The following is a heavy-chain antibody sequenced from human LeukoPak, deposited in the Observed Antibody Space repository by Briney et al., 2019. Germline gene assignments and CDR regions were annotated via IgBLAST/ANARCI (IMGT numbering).Heavy chain of an antibody. CDR3: AREGAAPPYYYGMDV. Sequence: GGSLRLSCAASGFTFSIYWMHWVRQAPGKGLVWVSRINSDGSSTSYADSVKGRFTISRDNAKNTLYLQMNSLRAEDTAVYYCAREGAAPPYYYGMDVWGQGTTVTVSS. CDR2: INSDGSST. V-gene: IGHV3-74*01. J-gene: IGHJ6*02. D-gene: IGHD6-13*01. CDR1: GFTFSIYW.